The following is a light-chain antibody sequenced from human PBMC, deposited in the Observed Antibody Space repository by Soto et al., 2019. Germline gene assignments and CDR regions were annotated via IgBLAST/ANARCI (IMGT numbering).Light chain of an antibody. V-gene: IGKV1-39*01. CDR3: QQSYKTPHT. CDR1: QSISNH. CDR2: DAS. Sequence: DIQMTQSPSSLSASVGDRVTITCRASQSISNHLNWYQQKPGKAPKLLINDASSLQSGVPSRFSGSGSGTDFTLTISSLQPEDFGTYYCQQSYKTPHTFGQGTKLETK. J-gene: IGKJ2*01.